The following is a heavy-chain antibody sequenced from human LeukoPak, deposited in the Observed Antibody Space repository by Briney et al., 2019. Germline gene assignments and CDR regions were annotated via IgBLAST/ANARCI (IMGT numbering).Heavy chain of an antibody. CDR2: INRDGSNT. J-gene: IGHJ4*02. CDR3: ARETYYGSDYYFDY. V-gene: IGHV3-74*01. D-gene: IGHD3-10*01. Sequence: GGSLRLSCAASGFTFSDYWMHWVRQAPGKGLVWVSRINRDGSNTNYADSVKGRFTIFRDNAKNTLFLQMNGLRVEDTALYYCARETYYGSDYYFDYWGRGILVTVSS. CDR1: GFTFSDYW.